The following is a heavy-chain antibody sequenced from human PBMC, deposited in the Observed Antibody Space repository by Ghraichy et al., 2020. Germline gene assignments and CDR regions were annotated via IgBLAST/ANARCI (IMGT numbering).Heavy chain of an antibody. CDR3: ARHRDYYDTSGYYWYFDL. CDR1: GGSISSYY. D-gene: IGHD3-22*01. Sequence: SDTLSLTCTVSGGSISSYYFSWIRQPPGKGLEWIGYIYYSGSTNYSPALNSRVTISVDTSKNQISLKLTSVTAADTAVYYCARHRDYYDTSGYYWYFDLWGRGTLVTGSS. CDR2: IYYSGST. J-gene: IGHJ2*01. V-gene: IGHV4-59*08.